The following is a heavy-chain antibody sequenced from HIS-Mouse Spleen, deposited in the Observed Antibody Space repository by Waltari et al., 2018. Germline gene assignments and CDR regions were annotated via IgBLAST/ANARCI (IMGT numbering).Heavy chain of an antibody. Sequence: ATGQGLEWMGWMNPNSGNTGYAQKFQGRVTMTRNTSISTAYMELSSLRSVDTAVYYCARVHQLWRITMVRGVIGGWFDPWGQGTLVTVSS. V-gene: IGHV1-8*01. CDR2: MNPNSGNT. D-gene: IGHD3-10*01. J-gene: IGHJ5*02. CDR3: ARVHQLWRITMVRGVIGGWFDP.